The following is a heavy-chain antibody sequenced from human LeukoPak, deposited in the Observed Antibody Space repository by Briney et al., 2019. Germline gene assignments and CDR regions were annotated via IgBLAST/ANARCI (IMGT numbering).Heavy chain of an antibody. D-gene: IGHD5-12*01. J-gene: IGHJ4*02. CDR1: GGSISRGSYY. CDR3: ARLYSGYDPPDY. CDR2: IHYTGST. V-gene: IGHV4-39*01. Sequence: TSETLSLTCTVSGGSISRGSYYWGWIRQPPGKGLEWIGSIHYTGSTYYNPSLKSRVTISVDTSKNQFSLRVSSVTAADTVVYYCARLYSGYDPPDYWGQGTLVTVSS.